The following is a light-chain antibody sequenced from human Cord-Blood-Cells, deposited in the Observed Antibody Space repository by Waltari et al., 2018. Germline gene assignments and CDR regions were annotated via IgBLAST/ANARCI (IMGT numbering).Light chain of an antibody. CDR1: QSGLSSSNNKNY. V-gene: IGKV4-1*01. Sequence: DIVMTPSPASLALALGERGTNNCKSSQSGLSSSNNKNYLAWYQQKPGQPPKLLIYEASTRDAGVPDRFSGSGSGTDFTLTISSLQPEDLAVYYCQQHNSTPLTFGGGTKVEIK. CDR2: EAS. CDR3: QQHNSTPLT. J-gene: IGKJ4*01.